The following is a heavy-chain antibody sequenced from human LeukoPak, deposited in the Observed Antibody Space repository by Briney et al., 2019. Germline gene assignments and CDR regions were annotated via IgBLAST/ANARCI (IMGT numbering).Heavy chain of an antibody. Sequence: TGGSLRLSCAASGFTVINNYMTWVRQAPGKGLEWVSVIYSGGTTHYADSVKGRFTISRDNSKNTLYLQMNSLRVDDTAVYYCSRPLSGHIYVFDYWGQGTLVTVSS. CDR3: SRPLSGHIYVFDY. V-gene: IGHV3-53*01. D-gene: IGHD3-3*01. CDR1: GFTVINNY. J-gene: IGHJ4*02. CDR2: IYSGGTT.